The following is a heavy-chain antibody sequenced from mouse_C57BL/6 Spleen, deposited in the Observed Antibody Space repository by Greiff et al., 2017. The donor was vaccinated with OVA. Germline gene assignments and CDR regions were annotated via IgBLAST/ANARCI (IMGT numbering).Heavy chain of an antibody. CDR3: ARSLLRYWYFDV. CDR1: GYTFTSYW. Sequence: QVQLQQPGAELVRPGSSVKLSCKASGYTFTSYWMDWVKQRPGQGLEWIGNIYPSDSETHYNQKFKDKATLTVDKSSSTAYMQLSSLTSEDAAVYYCARSLLRYWYFDVWGTGTTVTVSS. J-gene: IGHJ1*03. CDR2: IYPSDSET. V-gene: IGHV1-61*01. D-gene: IGHD1-2*01.